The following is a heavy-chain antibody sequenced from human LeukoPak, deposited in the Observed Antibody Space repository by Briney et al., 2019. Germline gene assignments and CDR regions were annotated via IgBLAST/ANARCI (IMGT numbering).Heavy chain of an antibody. Sequence: PGGSLRLSCAASGFTFSSYWMHWVRQVSGKGLVWVSRINSDGSSTNYADSVKGRFTISRDNAKNTLYLQMNSLRAEDTAVYYCARVERYYYGSGPFDYWGQGTLVTVSS. CDR3: ARVERYYYGSGPFDY. J-gene: IGHJ4*02. D-gene: IGHD3-10*01. CDR2: INSDGSST. CDR1: GFTFSSYW. V-gene: IGHV3-74*01.